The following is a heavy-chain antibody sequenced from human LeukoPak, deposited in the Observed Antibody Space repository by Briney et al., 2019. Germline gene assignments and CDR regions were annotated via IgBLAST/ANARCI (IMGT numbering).Heavy chain of an antibody. Sequence: GRSLRLSCAASGFTFSSYGMHWVRQAPGKGLEWVAVIWYDGSNKYYADSVKGRFTISRDNSKNTLYLQMNSLRAEDTAVYYWSRLGVPAAIREGTYYYYYGMDVWGQGTTVTVSS. D-gene: IGHD2-2*02. V-gene: IGHV3-33*01. CDR3: SRLGVPAAIREGTYYYYYGMDV. J-gene: IGHJ6*02. CDR1: GFTFSSYG. CDR2: IWYDGSNK.